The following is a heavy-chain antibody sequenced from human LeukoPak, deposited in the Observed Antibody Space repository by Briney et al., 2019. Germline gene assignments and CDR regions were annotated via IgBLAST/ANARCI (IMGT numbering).Heavy chain of an antibody. D-gene: IGHD3-10*01. Sequence: ASVKVSCKASGYTFTSYGISWVRQAPGQGLEWMGWISAYNGNTNYAQKLQGRVTMTTDTSTSTAYMELRSLRSDDTAVYYCAGGSMVRGALNWFDPWGQGTLVTVSS. CDR2: ISAYNGNT. J-gene: IGHJ5*02. V-gene: IGHV1-18*01. CDR3: AGGSMVRGALNWFDP. CDR1: GYTFTSYG.